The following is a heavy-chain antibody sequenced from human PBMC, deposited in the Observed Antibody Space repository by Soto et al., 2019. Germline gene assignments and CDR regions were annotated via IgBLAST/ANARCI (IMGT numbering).Heavy chain of an antibody. CDR2: IYYSGST. J-gene: IGHJ4*02. V-gene: IGHV4-39*01. CDR3: ARSTVTTKKLWDY. D-gene: IGHD4-17*01. CDR1: GGSISSSSYY. Sequence: PSETLSLTCTVSGGSISSSSYYWGWIRQPPGKGLEWIGSIYYSGSTYYNPSLKSRVTMSVDTSKNQFSLKLSSVTAADTAVYYCARSTVTTKKLWDYWGQGTLVTVSS.